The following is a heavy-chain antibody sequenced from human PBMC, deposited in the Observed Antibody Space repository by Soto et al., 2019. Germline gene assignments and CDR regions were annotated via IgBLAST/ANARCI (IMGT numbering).Heavy chain of an antibody. CDR1: GGSISSYY. CDR2: IYYSGST. CDR3: ARLRCRSTRCYTDY. Sequence: SETLSLTCTVSGGSISSYYWSWIRQPPGKGLEWIGYIYYSGSTNYNPSLKSRVTISVDTSKNQFSLKLSSVTAADTAVYYCARLRCRSTRCYTDYWGQGTLVTVSS. V-gene: IGHV4-59*08. J-gene: IGHJ4*02. D-gene: IGHD2-2*01.